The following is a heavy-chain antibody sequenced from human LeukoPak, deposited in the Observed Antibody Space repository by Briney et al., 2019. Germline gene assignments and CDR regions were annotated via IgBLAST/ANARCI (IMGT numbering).Heavy chain of an antibody. CDR2: IYYSGST. Sequence: SQTLSLTCTVSGGSISSGGYYWSWIRQHPGKGLEWIGYIYYSGSTYYNPSLKSRVTISVDTSKNQFSLKLSSVTAADTAVYYCAREWDYCGGDCYSWFDPWGQGTLVTFSS. J-gene: IGHJ5*02. CDR3: AREWDYCGGDCYSWFDP. CDR1: GGSISSGGYY. V-gene: IGHV4-31*03. D-gene: IGHD2-21*02.